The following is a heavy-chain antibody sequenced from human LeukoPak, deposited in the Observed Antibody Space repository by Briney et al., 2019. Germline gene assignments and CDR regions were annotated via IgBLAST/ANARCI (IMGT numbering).Heavy chain of an antibody. CDR2: ISAYNGNT. V-gene: IGHV1-18*01. Sequence: GASVKVSCKASGYTFTSYGISWVRQAPGQGLEWMGWISAYNGNTNYAQKLQGRVTMTTDTSTSTAYMELRSLRSDDTAVYYCASQGPRIAAAGTIAFDIWGQGTMVTVSS. J-gene: IGHJ3*02. CDR3: ASQGPRIAAAGTIAFDI. CDR1: GYTFTSYG. D-gene: IGHD6-13*01.